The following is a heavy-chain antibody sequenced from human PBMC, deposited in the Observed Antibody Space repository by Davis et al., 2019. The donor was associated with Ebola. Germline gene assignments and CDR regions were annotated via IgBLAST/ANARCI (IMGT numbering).Heavy chain of an antibody. D-gene: IGHD6-13*01. CDR1: GGSFSGYY. Sequence: MPSETLSLTCAVYGGSFSGYYWSWIRQPPGKGLEWIGEINHSGSTNYNPSLKSRVTISVDTSKNQFSLNLSSVTAADTAVYYCARHPVEYSSTLFFNGLWFDPWGQGTLVTVSS. CDR2: INHSGST. J-gene: IGHJ5*02. V-gene: IGHV4-34*01. CDR3: ARHPVEYSSTLFFNGLWFDP.